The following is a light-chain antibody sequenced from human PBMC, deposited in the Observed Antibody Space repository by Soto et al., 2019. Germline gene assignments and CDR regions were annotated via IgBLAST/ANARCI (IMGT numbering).Light chain of an antibody. Sequence: QSVLTQPPSVSGAPGQRVTISCAGSSSNIGAGFDVHWYHQIAGTAPKLLIYSNNQRPSGVPDRFSGSKSGTSASLAISGLRSEDEADYYCAAWDDSLSVVFGGGTKLTVL. CDR3: AAWDDSLSVV. CDR2: SNN. CDR1: SSNIGAGFD. J-gene: IGLJ2*01. V-gene: IGLV1-47*02.